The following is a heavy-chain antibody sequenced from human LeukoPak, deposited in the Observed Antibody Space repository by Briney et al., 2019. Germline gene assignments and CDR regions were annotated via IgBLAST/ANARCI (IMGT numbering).Heavy chain of an antibody. CDR3: ARVEGSGSYDY. CDR2: INPNSGVT. Sequence: ASVTVSCQASGYTFTGYYMHWVRQAPGQGGEWMGRINPNSGVTNYAQKFQGRVTMTRDTSISTAYMELSRLRSDDTAVYYCARVEGSGSYDYWGQGTLVTVSS. D-gene: IGHD1-26*01. J-gene: IGHJ4*02. CDR1: GYTFTGYY. V-gene: IGHV1-2*06.